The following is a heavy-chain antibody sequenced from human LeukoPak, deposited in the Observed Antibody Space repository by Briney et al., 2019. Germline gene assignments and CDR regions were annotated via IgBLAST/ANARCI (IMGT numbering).Heavy chain of an antibody. Sequence: GGSLRLSCAASGFTVSNSYVSWVRQAPGRGLECVSIIYASGSANYADSVKGRFTISRDNSKNTLYLQMNSLRAEDTAVYYCAKDNVRYCSSTSCPRGSAFDIWGQGTMVTVSS. D-gene: IGHD2-2*01. V-gene: IGHV3-66*01. CDR3: AKDNVRYCSSTSCPRGSAFDI. J-gene: IGHJ3*02. CDR1: GFTVSNSY. CDR2: IYASGSA.